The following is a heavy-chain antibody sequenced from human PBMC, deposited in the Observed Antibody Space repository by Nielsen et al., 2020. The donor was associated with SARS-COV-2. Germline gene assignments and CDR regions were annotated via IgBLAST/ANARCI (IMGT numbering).Heavy chain of an antibody. V-gene: IGHV3-48*04. Sequence: GESLKISCAASGFTFSSYSMNWVRQAPGKGLEWVSYISSSSSTIYYADSVKGRFTISRDNAKNSLYLQMNSLRAEDTALYYCAAEGGDGSSWYWGQGTLVTVSS. D-gene: IGHD6-13*01. CDR3: AAEGGDGSSWY. J-gene: IGHJ4*02. CDR1: GFTFSSYS. CDR2: ISSSSSTI.